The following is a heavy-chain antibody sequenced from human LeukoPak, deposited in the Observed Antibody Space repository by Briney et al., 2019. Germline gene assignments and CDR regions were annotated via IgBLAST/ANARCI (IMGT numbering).Heavy chain of an antibody. D-gene: IGHD3-10*01. Sequence: QTGGSLRLSCAASGFTFSSYAMSWVRQAPGKGLEWVSAISGSGGSTYYADSVKGRFTISRDNSKNTLYLQMNSLRAEDTAVYYCAKDLWFGESGADWGQGTLVTVSS. CDR1: GFTFSSYA. J-gene: IGHJ4*02. V-gene: IGHV3-23*01. CDR3: AKDLWFGESGAD. CDR2: ISGSGGST.